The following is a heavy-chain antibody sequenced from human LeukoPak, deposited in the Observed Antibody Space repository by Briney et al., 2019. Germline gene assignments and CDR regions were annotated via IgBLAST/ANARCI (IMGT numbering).Heavy chain of an antibody. J-gene: IGHJ3*02. CDR1: GYSISSGYY. CDR2: IYRSGST. V-gene: IGHV4-38-2*02. Sequence: PSETLSLTCTVSGYSISSGYYWGWIRQPPGKGLEWIGNIYRSGSTYYNPSLKSRVTVSVDTANNQLSLKLNSVTAADTAVYYCARVQLGGAFDIWGQGTMVTVSS. D-gene: IGHD7-27*01. CDR3: ARVQLGGAFDI.